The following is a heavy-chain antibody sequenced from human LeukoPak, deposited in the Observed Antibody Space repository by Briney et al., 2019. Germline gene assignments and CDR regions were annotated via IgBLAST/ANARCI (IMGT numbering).Heavy chain of an antibody. Sequence: PSETLSLTCTVSGGSVSNYYWSWIRQSPGKGLEWIGFVYYSGSTNYNPSLKSRVTISVDTSKNQFSLKLSSVTAADTAVYYCARGQRWLQSYYFDYWGQGTLVTVSS. CDR1: GGSVSNYY. D-gene: IGHD5-24*01. CDR3: ARGQRWLQSYYFDY. J-gene: IGHJ4*02. V-gene: IGHV4-59*02. CDR2: VYYSGST.